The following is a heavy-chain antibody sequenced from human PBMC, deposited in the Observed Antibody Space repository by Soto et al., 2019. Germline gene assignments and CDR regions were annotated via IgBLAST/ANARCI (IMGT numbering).Heavy chain of an antibody. D-gene: IGHD3-10*01. J-gene: IGHJ4*01. CDR2: LIPLFGTT. V-gene: IGHV1-69*13. CDR3: ARGTWDRFGGRGMDY. CDR1: GGTFTSYA. Sequence: SVKVSCKTSGGTFTSYAISWVRQAPGQGHEWMGVLIPLFGTTNYAQKFQGRVTITADESTTTAYMELSSLRSEDTAVYYCARGTWDRFGGRGMDYLGQGTLVTVS.